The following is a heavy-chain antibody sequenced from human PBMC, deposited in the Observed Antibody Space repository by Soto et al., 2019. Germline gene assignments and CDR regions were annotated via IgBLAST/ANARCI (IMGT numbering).Heavy chain of an antibody. CDR1: GFSLSTSGVG. D-gene: IGHD3-9*01. J-gene: IGHJ4*02. CDR3: AHRPAYDTSTGYYPFDY. CDR2: IYWDDGK. Sequence: PTLVNPTQTLTLTCTFSGFSLSTSGVGVAWIRQPPGKALEWLALIYWDDGKRYSPSLKTRLNITKDTSKNQVVLTLTNVDPVDTATYYCAHRPAYDTSTGYYPFDYWGQGSLVTVSS. V-gene: IGHV2-5*02.